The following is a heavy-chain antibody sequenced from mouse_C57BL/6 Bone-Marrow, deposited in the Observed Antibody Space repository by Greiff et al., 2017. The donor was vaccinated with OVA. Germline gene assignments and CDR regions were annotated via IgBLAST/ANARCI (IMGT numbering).Heavy chain of an antibody. CDR2: IWWDDDK. CDR3: ARIEAGTYWYFDV. D-gene: IGHD4-1*01. Sequence: QVTLKESGPGILQPSQTLSLTCSFSGFSLSTFGMGVGWIRQPSGKGLEWLAHIWWDDDKYYNPALKSRLPISKDTSKNQGVLMVAKVDTADTATYYGARIEAGTYWYFDVWGTGTTVTVSS. CDR1: GFSLSTFGMG. J-gene: IGHJ1*03. V-gene: IGHV8-8*01.